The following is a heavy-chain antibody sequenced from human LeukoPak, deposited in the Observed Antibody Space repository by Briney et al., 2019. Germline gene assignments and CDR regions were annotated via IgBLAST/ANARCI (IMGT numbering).Heavy chain of an antibody. V-gene: IGHV4-59*01. CDR3: ARGSHYYDSSGYYYVAFDI. J-gene: IGHJ3*02. Sequence: SETLSLTCTVSGGSISSYYWSWIRQPPGKGLEWIGYIYYSGSTNYNPSLKSRVTISVDTSKNQFSLKLSSVTAADTAVYYCARGSHYYDSSGYYYVAFDIWGQGTMVTVSS. D-gene: IGHD3-22*01. CDR1: GGSISSYY. CDR2: IYYSGST.